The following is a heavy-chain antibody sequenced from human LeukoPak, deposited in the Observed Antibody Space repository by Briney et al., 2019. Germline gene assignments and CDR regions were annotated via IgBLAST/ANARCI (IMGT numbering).Heavy chain of an antibody. CDR2: VSSSGDST. Sequence: GGSLRLSCSASGFTFSSYAMHWVRQAPGKGLEYVSAVSSSGDSTYYADSVKGRFTISRDNSKKTMYLQMSSVRPEDAAVYYCVRDGMAVAGTAPLDYWGQGTLVTVSS. CDR3: VRDGMAVAGTAPLDY. V-gene: IGHV3-64D*09. J-gene: IGHJ4*02. D-gene: IGHD6-19*01. CDR1: GFTFSSYA.